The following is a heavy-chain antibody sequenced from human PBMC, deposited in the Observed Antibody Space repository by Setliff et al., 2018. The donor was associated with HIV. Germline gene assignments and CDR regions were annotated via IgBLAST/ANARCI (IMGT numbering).Heavy chain of an antibody. CDR2: VYTSGSA. D-gene: IGHD6-6*01. CDR3: ARVSYTGPSYIDY. CDR1: GGSISSGGHY. J-gene: IGHJ4*02. V-gene: IGHV4-61*09. Sequence: SETLSLTCTVSGGSISSGGHYWNWIRQPAGRGLEWIGHVYTSGSASYNLPLKSRVTISIDTSKNQFSLQLSSVTAADTAVYYCARVSYTGPSYIDYWGQGTLVTVSS.